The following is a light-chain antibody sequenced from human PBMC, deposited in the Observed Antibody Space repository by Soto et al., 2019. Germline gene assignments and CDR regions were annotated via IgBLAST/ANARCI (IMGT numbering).Light chain of an antibody. CDR3: LQVANFPRT. Sequence: DIQLTQSPSLLSASVGDRVTITCRASQDISNYLVWYQQKPGKAPKPLIYAASTLQSGFPSRFAGSGSGRDFTLTIHTLQPEDSATYYCLQVANFPRTFGQGTKVDIK. CDR1: QDISNY. CDR2: AAS. V-gene: IGKV1-9*01. J-gene: IGKJ1*01.